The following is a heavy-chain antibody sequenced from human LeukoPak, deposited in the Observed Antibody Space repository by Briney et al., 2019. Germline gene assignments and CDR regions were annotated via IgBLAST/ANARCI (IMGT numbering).Heavy chain of an antibody. J-gene: IGHJ4*02. V-gene: IGHV3-48*04. CDR2: ISSSSSTI. CDR3: ARESYYDSRVPICFDY. D-gene: IGHD3-22*01. CDR1: GFTFSSCS. Sequence: GGSLRLSCAASGFTFSSCSMNWVCQAPGKGLEWVSYISSSSSTIYYADSVKGRFTISRDNAKNSLYLQMNSLRAEDTAVYYCARESYYDSRVPICFDYWGQGTLVTVSS.